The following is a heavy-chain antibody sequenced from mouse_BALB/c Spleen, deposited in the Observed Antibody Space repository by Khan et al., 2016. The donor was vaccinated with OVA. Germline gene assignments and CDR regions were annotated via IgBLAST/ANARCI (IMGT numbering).Heavy chain of an antibody. V-gene: IGHV14-3*02. Sequence: EVQLQESGAELVKPGASVKLSCTASGFNIKDTYMHWVKQRPEQGLEWIGRIDPANGNTKYDPKFPGKATITADTSSNTAYLQLSSLTSEDTAVYYCARDYWDVFAYWGQGTLVTVSA. J-gene: IGHJ3*01. CDR2: IDPANGNT. CDR3: ARDYWDVFAY. D-gene: IGHD4-1*01. CDR1: GFNIKDTY.